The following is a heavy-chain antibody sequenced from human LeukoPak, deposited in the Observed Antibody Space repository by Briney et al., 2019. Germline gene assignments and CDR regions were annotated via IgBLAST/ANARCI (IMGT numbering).Heavy chain of an antibody. V-gene: IGHV4-4*07. CDR2: IYTSGST. D-gene: IGHD6-19*01. J-gene: IGHJ4*02. CDR3: AREPPAVAAPYYFDY. CDR1: GGSISSYY. Sequence: SETLSLTCTVSGGSISSYYWSWIRQPAGKGLEWIGRIYTSGSTNYNPSLKSRVTMSVDTSKNQFSLKLSSVTAEDTAVYYCAREPPAVAAPYYFDYWGQGTLVTVSS.